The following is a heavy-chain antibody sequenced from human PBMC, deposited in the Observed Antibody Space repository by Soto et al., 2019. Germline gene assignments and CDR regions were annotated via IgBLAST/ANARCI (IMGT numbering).Heavy chain of an antibody. Sequence: PSETLSLTCSVSGDSISNLDYFWAWIRQPPGQALEWIGAIYYSASTYYNPSLVSRIHMSVDTSKNQFSLKLTSVTAADTAVYYCARDQSPAAIYYYYGMDVWGQGTTVTVSS. CDR2: IYYSAST. CDR3: ARDQSPAAIYYYYGMDV. CDR1: GDSISNLDYF. V-gene: IGHV4-30-4*01. D-gene: IGHD2-2*01. J-gene: IGHJ6*02.